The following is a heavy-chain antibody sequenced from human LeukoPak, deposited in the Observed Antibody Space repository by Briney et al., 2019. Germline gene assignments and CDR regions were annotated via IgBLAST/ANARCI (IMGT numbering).Heavy chain of an antibody. CDR3: AKSGTASGSYHFDY. V-gene: IGHV3-9*01. Sequence: GGSLRLSCAASGFTFDDYAMHWVRQAPGKGLEWVSGISWNSGSIGYADSVKGRFTISRDNAKNSLYLQMNSLRAEDTALYYCAKSGTASGSYHFDYWGQGTLVTVSS. CDR2: ISWNSGSI. D-gene: IGHD1-26*01. J-gene: IGHJ4*02. CDR1: GFTFDDYA.